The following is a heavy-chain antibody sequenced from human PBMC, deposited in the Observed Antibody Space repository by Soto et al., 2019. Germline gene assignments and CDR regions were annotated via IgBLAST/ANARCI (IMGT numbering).Heavy chain of an antibody. CDR2: IYTSGST. Sequence: SETLSLTCTVSGGSISSYYWSWIRQPAGKGLEWIGRIYTSGSTNYNPSLKSRVTMSVDTSKNQFSLKLSSVTAADTAVYYCARGGPYYDFWSGSRNYYYGMDVWGQGTTVNVS. CDR1: GGSISSYY. CDR3: ARGGPYYDFWSGSRNYYYGMDV. V-gene: IGHV4-4*07. D-gene: IGHD3-3*01. J-gene: IGHJ6*02.